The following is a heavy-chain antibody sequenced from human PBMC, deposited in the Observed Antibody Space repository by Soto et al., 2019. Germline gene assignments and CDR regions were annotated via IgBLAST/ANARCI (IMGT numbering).Heavy chain of an antibody. J-gene: IGHJ5*02. V-gene: IGHV4-30-2*01. D-gene: IGHD3-10*01. CDR2: IYHSGST. CDR3: ARGVRGVYNWFDP. Sequence: SETLSLTCAVSGGSISSGGYSWSWIRQPPGKGLEWIGYIYHSGSTYYNPSLKSRVTISVDRSKNQFSLKLSSVTAADTAVYYCARGVRGVYNWFDPWGQGTLVTVSS. CDR1: GGSISSGGYS.